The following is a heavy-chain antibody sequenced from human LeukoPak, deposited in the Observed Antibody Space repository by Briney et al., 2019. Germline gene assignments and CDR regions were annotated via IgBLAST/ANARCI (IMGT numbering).Heavy chain of an antibody. CDR1: GVSISSSNSY. Sequence: SETLSLTCTVSGVSISSSNSYWGWIRQPPGKRLEWIGSIYYSVNTYYNASLKSQVSISIDTSKNQFSLRLTSVTAADTAVYYCARQTGSGLFILPGGQGTLVTVSS. CDR3: ARQTGSGLFILP. D-gene: IGHD3/OR15-3a*01. CDR2: IYYSVNT. V-gene: IGHV4-39*01. J-gene: IGHJ4*02.